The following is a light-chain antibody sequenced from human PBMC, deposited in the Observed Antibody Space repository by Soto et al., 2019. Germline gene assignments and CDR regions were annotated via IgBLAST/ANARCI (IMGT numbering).Light chain of an antibody. CDR1: SSDVGGYNY. CDR3: SSYASGSTLYV. J-gene: IGLJ1*01. CDR2: DVS. V-gene: IGLV2-14*01. Sequence: QSALTQPASVSGSPGQSITISCTGTSSDVGGYNYVSWYQQHPGKAPKLMIYDVSNRPSGVSIRFSGSESGNTASLTISGLQAEDEADYYCSSYASGSTLYVFGTGTKVTVL.